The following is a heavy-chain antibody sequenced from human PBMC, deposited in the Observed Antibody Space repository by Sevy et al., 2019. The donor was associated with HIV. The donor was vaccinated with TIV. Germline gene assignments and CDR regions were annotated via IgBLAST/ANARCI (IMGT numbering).Heavy chain of an antibody. V-gene: IGHV3-15*01. Sequence: GGSLRLSCAASGFTFSNAWMSWVRQAPGKGLEWVGRIKSKTDGGTTDYAAPEKGRFTISRDYSKNTLYLQMNSLNTEDTAVYYCTTFITMVRGVIVGWGQGTLVTVSS. J-gene: IGHJ4*02. CDR2: IKSKTDGGTT. CDR1: GFTFSNAW. D-gene: IGHD3-10*01. CDR3: TTFITMVRGVIVG.